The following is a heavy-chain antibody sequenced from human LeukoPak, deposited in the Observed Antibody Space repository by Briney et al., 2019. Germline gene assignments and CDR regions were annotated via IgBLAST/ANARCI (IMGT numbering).Heavy chain of an antibody. CDR3: ARTNRELVTGFDY. J-gene: IGHJ4*02. D-gene: IGHD6-6*01. CDR1: GYTFTGYY. Sequence: ASVKVSCKASGYTFTGYYMHWVRQAPGQGLEWMGWINPNSGGTNYAQKFQGRVTMTRDTSISTAYMELSRLRSDDTAVYYCARTNRELVTGFDYWGQGTLVTVPS. V-gene: IGHV1-2*02. CDR2: INPNSGGT.